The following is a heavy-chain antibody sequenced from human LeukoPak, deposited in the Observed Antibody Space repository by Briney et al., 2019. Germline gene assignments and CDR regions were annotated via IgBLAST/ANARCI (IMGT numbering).Heavy chain of an antibody. CDR3: ARGTRLRLRDFDY. CDR1: GGSFSGYY. CDR2: IDHSGST. V-gene: IGHV4-34*01. J-gene: IGHJ4*02. D-gene: IGHD5-12*01. Sequence: SETLSLTCAVYGGSFSGYYWSWIRPPPGKGLEWIGEIDHSGSTNYNPSLKSRVTISVDTSKNQFSLKLSSVTAADTAVYYCARGTRLRLRDFDYWGQGTLVSVSS.